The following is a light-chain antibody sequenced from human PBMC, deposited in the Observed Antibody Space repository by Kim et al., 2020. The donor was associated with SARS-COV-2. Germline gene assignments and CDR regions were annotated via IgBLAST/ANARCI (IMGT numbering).Light chain of an antibody. CDR2: LGS. CDR3: MQGLQTPYS. V-gene: IGKV2-28*01. J-gene: IGKJ2*03. CDR1: QSLLHSNGYNY. Sequence: DIVMTQSPLSLPVTPGEPASISCRSSQSLLHSNGYNYLDWYLQKPGQSPQLLIYLGSNRASGVPDRFSDSGSGTDFTLKISRVEAEDVGVYYCMQGLQTPYSFGQGTKLEI.